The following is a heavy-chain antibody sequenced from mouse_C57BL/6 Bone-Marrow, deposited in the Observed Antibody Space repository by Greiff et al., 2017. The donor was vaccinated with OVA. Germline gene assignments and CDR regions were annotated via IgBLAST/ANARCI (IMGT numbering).Heavy chain of an antibody. CDR1: GYTFTSYW. Sequence: QVQLQQPGAELVKPGASVKMSCKASGYTFTSYWITWVKQRPGQGLEWIGDIYPGSGSTNYNEKFKSKATLTVDTSSSTAYMQLSSLTSEDSAVYYCARLIYYYGRGFADWGQGTLVTVSA. CDR3: ARLIYYYGRGFAD. CDR2: IYPGSGST. V-gene: IGHV1-55*01. D-gene: IGHD1-1*01. J-gene: IGHJ3*01.